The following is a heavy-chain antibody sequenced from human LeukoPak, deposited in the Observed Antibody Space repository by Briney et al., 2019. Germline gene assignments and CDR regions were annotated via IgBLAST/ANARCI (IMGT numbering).Heavy chain of an antibody. CDR3: AKQLSMDYYYMDV. J-gene: IGHJ6*03. Sequence: GGSLRLSCAASGFTFSSYWMSWVRQAPGKGLEWVANIKQDGSEKYYVDSVKGRFTISRDNAKNSLYLQMNSLRAEDTAVYYRAKQLSMDYYYMDVWGKGTTVTVSS. CDR1: GFTFSSYW. D-gene: IGHD2/OR15-2a*01. V-gene: IGHV3-7*01. CDR2: IKQDGSEK.